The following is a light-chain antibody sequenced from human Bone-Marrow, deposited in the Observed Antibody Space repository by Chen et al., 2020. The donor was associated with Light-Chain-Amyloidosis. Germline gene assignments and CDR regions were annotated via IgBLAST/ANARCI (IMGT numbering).Light chain of an antibody. V-gene: IGLV2-23*01. Sequence: QSALTQPASVSGSPGQSITISSTGTSSDVGSYNLVSWYQQHPGKAPKLLIYEDTKRPSGVSNHFSGSKSGNTASLTISGLQAEDEADYYCCSYVASSTWIFGGGTKLTVL. CDR3: CSYVASSTWI. J-gene: IGLJ2*01. CDR1: SSDVGSYNL. CDR2: EDT.